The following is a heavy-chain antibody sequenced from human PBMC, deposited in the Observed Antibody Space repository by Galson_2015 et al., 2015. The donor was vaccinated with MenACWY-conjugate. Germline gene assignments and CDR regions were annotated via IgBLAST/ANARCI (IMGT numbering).Heavy chain of an antibody. V-gene: IGHV3-21*01. CDR2: ISRDSTYT. J-gene: IGHJ4*02. Sequence: LRLSCAVSGFTFSRQTATWVRQAPGKGLEWVSSISRDSTYTYYTDSVKGRFTISRDNAKNSLYLQMNSLRAEDTAIYYCGTDQNDYGDYWGQGTLVTVSS. CDR1: GFTFSRQT. CDR3: GTDQNDYGDY.